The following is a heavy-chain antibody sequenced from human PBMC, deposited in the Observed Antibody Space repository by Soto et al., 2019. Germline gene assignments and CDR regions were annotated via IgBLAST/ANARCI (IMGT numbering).Heavy chain of an antibody. Sequence: GESLKISCKGSGYTFTIYWIGWVRQMPGKGLEWMGIIYPGDSDTRYSPSFQGQVTISADKSISTAYLQWSSLKASDTAMYYCARLTCSGGTCYGIDYWGQGTLVTVSS. V-gene: IGHV5-51*01. D-gene: IGHD2-15*01. CDR3: ARLTCSGGTCYGIDY. J-gene: IGHJ4*02. CDR1: GYTFTIYW. CDR2: IYPGDSDT.